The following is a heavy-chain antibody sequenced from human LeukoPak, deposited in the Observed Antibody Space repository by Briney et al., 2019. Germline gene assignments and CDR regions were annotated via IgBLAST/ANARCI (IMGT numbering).Heavy chain of an antibody. CDR1: GFTFSSYA. D-gene: IGHD6-19*01. Sequence: LRLSCAASGFTFSSYAMSWVRQPPGKGLEWIGYIYYSGSTYYNPSLKSRVTISVDTSKNQFSLRLSSVTAADTAVYYCARIIAVAGTPEYFQHWGQGTLVTVSS. CDR2: IYYSGST. V-gene: IGHV4-30-4*08. CDR3: ARIIAVAGTPEYFQH. J-gene: IGHJ1*01.